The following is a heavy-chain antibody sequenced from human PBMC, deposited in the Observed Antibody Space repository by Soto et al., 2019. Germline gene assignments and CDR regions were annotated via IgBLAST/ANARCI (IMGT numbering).Heavy chain of an antibody. CDR1: GYSISSGYY. CDR3: ARGSGMVGATDLDY. J-gene: IGHJ4*02. D-gene: IGHD1-26*01. CDR2: IYHSGST. Sequence: LSLTCAVSGYSISSGYYWGWIRQPPGKGLEWIGSIYHSGSTYYNPSLKSRVTISVDTSKNQFSLKLSSVTAADTAVYYCARGSGMVGATDLDYWGQGTLVTVSS. V-gene: IGHV4-38-2*01.